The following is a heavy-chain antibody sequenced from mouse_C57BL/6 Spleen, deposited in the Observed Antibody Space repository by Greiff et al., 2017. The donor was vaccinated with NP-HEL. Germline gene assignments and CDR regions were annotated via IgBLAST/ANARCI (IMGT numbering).Heavy chain of an antibody. CDR2: IYPGSGNT. D-gene: IGHD1-1*01. Sequence: VQLQQSGPELVKPGASVKISCKASGYSFTSYYIHWVKQRPGQGLEWIGWIYPGSGNTKYNEKFKGKATLTADTSSSTAYMQLSSLTSEDSAVYYCARDGTVPYFDYWGQGTTLTVSS. J-gene: IGHJ2*01. V-gene: IGHV1-66*01. CDR3: ARDGTVPYFDY. CDR1: GYSFTSYY.